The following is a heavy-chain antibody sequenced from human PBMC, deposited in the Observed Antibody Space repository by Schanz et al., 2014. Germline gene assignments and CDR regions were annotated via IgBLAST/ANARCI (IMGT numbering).Heavy chain of an antibody. J-gene: IGHJ4*02. Sequence: QLVQSGAEVKKPGASVKVSCKASGDTFSNYNIYWVRQAPGQGLEWLGRIIPVLDRRHAAEKFQDRVTFTADKSTSTAFLEVNSLRSEDTAVYYCARTGYDPSLTHWGQGTLVTVSS. CDR3: ARTGYDPSLTH. V-gene: IGHV1-69*09. CDR2: IIPVLDRR. CDR1: GDTFSNYN. D-gene: IGHD5-12*01.